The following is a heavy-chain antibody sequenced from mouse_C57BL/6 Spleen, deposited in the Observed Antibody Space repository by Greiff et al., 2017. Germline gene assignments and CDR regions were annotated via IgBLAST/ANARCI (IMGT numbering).Heavy chain of an antibody. V-gene: IGHV1-42*01. CDR1: GYSFTGYY. D-gene: IGHD1-2*01. J-gene: IGHJ1*03. Sequence: EVKLVESGPELVKPGASVKISCKASGYSFTGYYMNWVKQSPEKSLEWIGEINPSTGGTTYNQKFKAKATLTVDRSSSTAYMQLKSLTSEDSAVDYCASRGTTAYGYFDVWGTGTTVTVSS. CDR2: INPSTGGT. CDR3: ASRGTTAYGYFDV.